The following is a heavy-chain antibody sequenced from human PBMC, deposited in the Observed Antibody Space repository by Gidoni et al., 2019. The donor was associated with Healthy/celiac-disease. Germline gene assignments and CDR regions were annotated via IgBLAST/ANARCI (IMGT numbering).Heavy chain of an antibody. CDR2: IYYSGST. Sequence: QLQLQESGPGLVKPSETLSLTCTVSGGSISSSRYYWGWIRQPPGKGLEWIGSIYYSGSTYYNPSLKSRVTISVDTSKNQFSLKLSSVTAADTAVYYCARLVRGVIWFDPWGQGTLVTVSS. CDR1: GGSISSSRYY. CDR3: ARLVRGVIWFDP. J-gene: IGHJ5*02. D-gene: IGHD3-10*01. V-gene: IGHV4-39*01.